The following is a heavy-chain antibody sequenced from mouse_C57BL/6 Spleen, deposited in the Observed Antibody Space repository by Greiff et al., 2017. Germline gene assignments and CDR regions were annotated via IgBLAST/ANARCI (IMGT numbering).Heavy chain of an antibody. D-gene: IGHD3-2*02. CDR2: IYPGSGNT. J-gene: IGHJ2*01. Sequence: QVQLQQSGAELVRPGASVKLSCKASGYTFTDYYINWVKQRPGQGLEWIARIYPGSGNTYYNEKFKGKATLTAEKSSSTAYLQLSSLTSEDSAVYFCASGDGSGYGYWGQGTTLTVSS. V-gene: IGHV1-76*01. CDR1: GYTFTDYY. CDR3: ASGDGSGYGY.